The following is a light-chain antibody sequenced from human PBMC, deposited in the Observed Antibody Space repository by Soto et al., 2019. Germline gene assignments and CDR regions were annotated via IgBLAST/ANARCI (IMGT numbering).Light chain of an antibody. J-gene: IGLJ3*02. Sequence: QSVLTQPPSASGTPGQGVTISCSGSSSTIGSNFVVWYQQLPGTAPKLLIYGNDRRPSGVPDRFSGSESGTSASLAITGLQSEDEADYCCAAWDDTLNGWVFGGGTKLTVL. CDR3: AAWDDTLNGWV. V-gene: IGLV1-44*01. CDR1: SSTIGSNF. CDR2: GND.